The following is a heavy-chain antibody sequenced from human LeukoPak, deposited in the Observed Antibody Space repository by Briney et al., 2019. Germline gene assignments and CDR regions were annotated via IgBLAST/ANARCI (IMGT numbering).Heavy chain of an antibody. D-gene: IGHD1-1*01. CDR1: GFTFSSYG. CDR2: ISYDGRSK. Sequence: PGGSLRLSCAASGFTFSSYGMHWVRQAPGKGLEWVAVISYDGRSKYNSDSVKGRFTISRDNSRNTLYLQMNSLRAEDTAVYYCAKPLHAPTTGHDLDYWGQGILVTVSP. CDR3: AKPLHAPTTGHDLDY. V-gene: IGHV3-30*18. J-gene: IGHJ4*02.